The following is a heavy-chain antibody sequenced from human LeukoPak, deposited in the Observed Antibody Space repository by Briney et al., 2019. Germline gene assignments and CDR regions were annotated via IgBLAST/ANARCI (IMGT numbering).Heavy chain of an antibody. Sequence: ASVKVSCKASGYTFTGYYMHWVRQAPGQGLEWMGWINPNSGGTNYAQKFQGRVTMTRDTSISTAYMELSRLRSDDTAVYYCARDRTIFGVAESDYWGQGTLVTVSS. CDR2: INPNSGGT. CDR1: GYTFTGYY. V-gene: IGHV1-2*02. J-gene: IGHJ4*02. D-gene: IGHD3-3*01. CDR3: ARDRTIFGVAESDY.